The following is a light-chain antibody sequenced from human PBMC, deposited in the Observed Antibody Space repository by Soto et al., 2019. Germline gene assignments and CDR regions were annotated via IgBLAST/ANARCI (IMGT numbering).Light chain of an antibody. J-gene: IGKJ2*01. Sequence: EIVLTHSPGTLSLSPWERATLSCGASQSVSSSYLAWYQQKPGQAPRLLIYGAFSRATGIPDRFRGSVSWTDFTLSINSLEPEDFAVYYCQYYNDWPPEIFGQGTKVDIK. CDR2: GAF. V-gene: IGKV3-20*01. CDR3: QYYNDWPPEI. CDR1: QSVSSSY.